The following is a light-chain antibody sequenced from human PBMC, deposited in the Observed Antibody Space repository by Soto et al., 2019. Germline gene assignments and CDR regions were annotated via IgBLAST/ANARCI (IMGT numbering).Light chain of an antibody. CDR3: SSYTSTTTV. CDR1: SSDGDDYKD. J-gene: IGLJ1*01. Sequence: QSPLTQPASVSGAPGQSITISCTGISSDGDDYKDVSWYQQHPGKAPRLMIYEVTYRPSGVSNRFSGSKSGNTASLTISGLQAEDEADYYCSSYTSTTTVFGTGTKVTV. CDR2: EVT. V-gene: IGLV2-14*01.